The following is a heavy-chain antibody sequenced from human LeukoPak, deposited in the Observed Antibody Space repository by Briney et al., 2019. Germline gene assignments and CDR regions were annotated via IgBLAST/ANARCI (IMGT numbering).Heavy chain of an antibody. D-gene: IGHD3-10*01. CDR2: ISYDGSNK. CDR1: GFTFSSYA. V-gene: IGHV3-30-3*01. J-gene: IGHJ4*02. Sequence: GGSLRLSCAASGFTFSSYAMHWVRQAPGKGLEWVAVISYDGSNKYYADSVKGRFTISRDNAKNTLYLQMNSLRAEDTAVYYCASKPSGYWGQGTLVTVSS. CDR3: ASKPSGY.